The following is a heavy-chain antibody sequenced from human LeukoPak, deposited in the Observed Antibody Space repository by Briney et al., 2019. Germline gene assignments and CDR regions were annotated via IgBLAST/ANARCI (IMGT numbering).Heavy chain of an antibody. V-gene: IGHV3-30*18. CDR2: MSYDGSNK. CDR3: AKDTENYAAYNWNAGGFDY. CDR1: GLTFSSYG. D-gene: IGHD1-20*01. Sequence: GGSLRLSCAASGLTFSSYGMHWVRQAPGKGLEWVAVMSYDGSNKYYADSVKGRFTISRDNSKNTLYLQMNSLRAEDTAVYYCAKDTENYAAYNWNAGGFDYWGQGTLVTVSS. J-gene: IGHJ4*02.